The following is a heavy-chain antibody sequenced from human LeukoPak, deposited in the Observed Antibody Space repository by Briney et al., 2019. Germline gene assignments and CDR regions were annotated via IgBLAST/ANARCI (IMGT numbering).Heavy chain of an antibody. CDR1: GGSISSGGYY. CDR3: ARDPSLLSGYGDYYGMDV. Sequence: SETLSLTCTVSGGSISSGGYYWSWICQHPGKGLEWIGYIYYSGSTYYNPSLKSRVTISVDTSKNQFSLKLSSVTAAETAVYYCARDPSLLSGYGDYYGMDVWGQGTTVTVSS. V-gene: IGHV4-31*03. J-gene: IGHJ6*02. D-gene: IGHD5-12*01. CDR2: IYYSGST.